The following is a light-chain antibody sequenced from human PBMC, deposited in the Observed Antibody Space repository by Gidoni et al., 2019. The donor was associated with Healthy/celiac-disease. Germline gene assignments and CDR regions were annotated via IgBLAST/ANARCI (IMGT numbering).Light chain of an antibody. V-gene: IGKV1-5*03. Sequence: DIQLTQSPSTLSASVGDRVTITCRASQSISSWLAWYQQKPGKAPTRLIYKASSLESGVPSRFSGSGSGTEFTLTISSLQPDDFATYYCQQYNSYPCFXPXTKVEIK. CDR1: QSISSW. CDR3: QQYNSYPC. CDR2: KAS. J-gene: IGKJ3*01.